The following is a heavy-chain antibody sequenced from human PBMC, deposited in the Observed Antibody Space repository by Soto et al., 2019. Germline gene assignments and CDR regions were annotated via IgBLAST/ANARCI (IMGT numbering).Heavy chain of an antibody. V-gene: IGHV1-3*01. Sequence: VSVKVSCKAPRYTFTSYAMHWARQAPGQRLEWMGWINAGNGNTKYSQKFQGRVTITRDTSASTAYMELSSLRSEDTAVYYCASSCTVPAAIGYWSKGTLVTVSS. D-gene: IGHD2-2*02. CDR2: INAGNGNT. CDR3: ASSCTVPAAIGY. CDR1: RYTFTSYA. J-gene: IGHJ4*02.